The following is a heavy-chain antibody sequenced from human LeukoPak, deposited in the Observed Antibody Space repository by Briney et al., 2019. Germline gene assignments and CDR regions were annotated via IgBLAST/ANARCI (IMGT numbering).Heavy chain of an antibody. D-gene: IGHD5-18*01. CDR3: AREYRGYSYGSIDY. V-gene: IGHV4-39*02. CDR2: IYYSGST. CDR1: GGSISSSSYY. Sequence: PSETLSLTCTVSGGSISSSSYYWGWIRQPPGKGLEWIGSIYYSGSTYYNPSLKSRVTISLDTSKNQFSLKLSSVTAADTAVYYCAREYRGYSYGSIDYWGQGTLVAVSS. J-gene: IGHJ4*02.